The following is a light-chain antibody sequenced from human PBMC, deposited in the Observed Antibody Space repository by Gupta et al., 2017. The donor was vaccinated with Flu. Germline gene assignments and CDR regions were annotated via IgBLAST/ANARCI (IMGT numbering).Light chain of an antibody. CDR1: NIGSKS. V-gene: IGLV3-21*03. J-gene: IGLJ3*02. CDR2: DDS. Sequence: SYVLTQPPSVVVAPRKTARIPCGGNNIGSKSVHWYQQKPGQAPVLVVYDDSDRPSGLPERFSGSNSGNTATLTISRVEAGDEADYYCQVWDSSSDHVVFGGGTKLTVL. CDR3: QVWDSSSDHVV.